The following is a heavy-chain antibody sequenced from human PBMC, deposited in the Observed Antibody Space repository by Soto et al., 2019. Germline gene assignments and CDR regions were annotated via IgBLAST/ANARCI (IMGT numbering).Heavy chain of an antibody. Sequence: QVQLVQSGPEVKQPGASVKVSCKASGYTFASYGVTWVRQAPGQGLEWMGWISVYNGNTNYAQKLQGRVSLTADTSTNTAYMELRSLRSADTAVYFCARDRSSSWYGDHWGQGTLVTVSS. V-gene: IGHV1-18*01. D-gene: IGHD6-13*01. CDR3: ARDRSSSWYGDH. J-gene: IGHJ4*02. CDR1: GYTFASYG. CDR2: ISVYNGNT.